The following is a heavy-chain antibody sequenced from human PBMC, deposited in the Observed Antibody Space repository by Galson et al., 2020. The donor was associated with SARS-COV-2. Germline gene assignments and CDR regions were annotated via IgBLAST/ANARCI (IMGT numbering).Heavy chain of an antibody. CDR2: IFHSGST. Sequence: SETLSLTCAVSGGSIISGGYSWSWIRQPPGKGLEWIGYIFHSGSTYYNPSLKSRVTISIDTSKNQFSLKLSSVTAADTAVYYCARARPPYDFYSGNFYYSMDVWGKGTTVTVSS. V-gene: IGHV4-30-2*01. J-gene: IGHJ6*03. CDR1: GGSIISGGYS. CDR3: ARARPPYDFYSGNFYYSMDV. D-gene: IGHD3-3*01.